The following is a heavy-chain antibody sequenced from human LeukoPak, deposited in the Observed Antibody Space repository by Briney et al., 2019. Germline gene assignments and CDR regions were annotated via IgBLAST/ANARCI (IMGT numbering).Heavy chain of an antibody. J-gene: IGHJ4*02. D-gene: IGHD2-2*01. Sequence: GGSLRLSCAASGFTFSSYAMSWVRQAPGKGLEWVSAISGSGGSTYYADSVKGRFTISRDDSKNTLYLQMNSLRAEDTAVYYCAKEGGDIVVVPQSYYFDYWGQGTLVTVSS. CDR2: ISGSGGST. CDR1: GFTFSSYA. CDR3: AKEGGDIVVVPQSYYFDY. V-gene: IGHV3-23*01.